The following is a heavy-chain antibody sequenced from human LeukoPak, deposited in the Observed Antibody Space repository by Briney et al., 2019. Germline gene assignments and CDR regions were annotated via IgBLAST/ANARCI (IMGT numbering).Heavy chain of an antibody. CDR2: ISGSGGST. CDR3: AKDHRYCSSTSCYLFDY. D-gene: IGHD2-2*01. J-gene: IGHJ4*02. V-gene: IGHV3-23*01. CDR1: GFTFSSYA. Sequence: PGGSLRLSCAASGFTFSSYAMSWVRQAPGKGLEWVSAISGSGGSTYYADSVKGRFTISRDNSKITLYLQMNSLRAEDTAVYYCAKDHRYCSSTSCYLFDYWGQGTLVTVSS.